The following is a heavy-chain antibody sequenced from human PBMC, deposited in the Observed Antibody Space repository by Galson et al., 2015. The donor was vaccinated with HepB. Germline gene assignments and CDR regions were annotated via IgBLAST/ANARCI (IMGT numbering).Heavy chain of an antibody. CDR1: GYTFTDYV. Sequence: SVKVSCKASGYTFTDYVVNWVRQAPGQGLEWMGWMNTNTGKPTYAPGFAGRFVFSLDTSVTTAYLQISSLETDDTAVYYCARSALRFLDWLPYYDYDYLDVWGEGTTVTVSS. J-gene: IGHJ6*03. V-gene: IGHV7-4-1*02. CDR2: MNTNTGKP. CDR3: ARSALRFLDWLPYYDYDYLDV. D-gene: IGHD3/OR15-3a*01.